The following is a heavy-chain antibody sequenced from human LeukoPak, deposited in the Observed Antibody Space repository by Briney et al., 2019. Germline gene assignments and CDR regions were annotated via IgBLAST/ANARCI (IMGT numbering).Heavy chain of an antibody. D-gene: IGHD6-13*01. CDR2: IYHSGST. J-gene: IGHJ4*02. CDR3: ARVGSSSWYGEIDY. CDR1: GGSISSGGYS. Sequence: SETLSLTCAVSGGSISSGGYSWSWIRQPPGKGLEWIGYIYHSGSTYYNPSLKSRVTISVDRSKNQFSLKLSSVTAADTAVYYCARVGSSSWYGEIDYWGQGTLVTVSS. V-gene: IGHV4-30-2*01.